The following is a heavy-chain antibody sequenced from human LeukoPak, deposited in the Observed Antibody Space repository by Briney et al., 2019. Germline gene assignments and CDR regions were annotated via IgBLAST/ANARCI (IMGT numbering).Heavy chain of an antibody. CDR3: AHRVWFYGSFDY. Sequence: ESGPTLVKPTQTLTLTCTFSAFSLTTNGVGVGWIRQSPGKALEWLALIYWDGDKHYNPSLKSRLTITKDTSKNQVVLTMTNMDPVDTGTYYCAHRVWFYGSFDYWGQGTLVTVSS. CDR2: IYWDGDK. D-gene: IGHD2-21*01. CDR1: AFSLTTNGVG. V-gene: IGHV2-5*02. J-gene: IGHJ4*02.